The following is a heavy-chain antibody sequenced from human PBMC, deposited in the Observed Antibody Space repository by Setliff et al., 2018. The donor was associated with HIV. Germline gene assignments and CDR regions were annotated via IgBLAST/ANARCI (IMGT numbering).Heavy chain of an antibody. D-gene: IGHD6-6*01. CDR3: AKDWKGSSSSIDY. CDR1: EVIVSNNY. V-gene: IGHV3-53*04. Sequence: GGSLRLSCAVSEVIVSNNYMSWVRQAPGKGLEWVSVIYSGGSTDHADSVKGRFTISRYNSKNTLYLQMNSLITEDTAVYYCAKDWKGSSSSIDYWGRGTLVTVSS. CDR2: IYSGGST. J-gene: IGHJ4*02.